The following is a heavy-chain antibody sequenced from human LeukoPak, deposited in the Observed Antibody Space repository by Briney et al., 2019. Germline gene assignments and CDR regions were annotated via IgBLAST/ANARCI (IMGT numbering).Heavy chain of an antibody. V-gene: IGHV4-30-4*01. J-gene: IGHJ4*02. CDR2: IYYSGST. CDR1: GGSISSGDYY. Sequence: SQTLSLTCTVSGGSISSGDYYWSWIRQPPGKGLEWIGYIYYSGSTYYNPSLKSRVTISVDTPKNQFSLKLSSVTAADTAVYYCAREGSSGYSSVFDYWGQGTLVTVSS. D-gene: IGHD3-22*01. CDR3: AREGSSGYSSVFDY.